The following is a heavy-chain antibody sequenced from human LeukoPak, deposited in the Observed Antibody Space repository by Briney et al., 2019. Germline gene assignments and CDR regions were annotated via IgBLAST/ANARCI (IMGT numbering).Heavy chain of an antibody. CDR3: STQWRGY. V-gene: IGHV3-15*01. D-gene: IGHD6-19*01. CDR2: IKSKTDGGTT. CDR1: GFTFGNAW. J-gene: IGHJ4*02. Sequence: PGGSLRLSCAASGFTFGNAWMTWVRQAPGKGLEWVGRIKSKTDGGTTDYPAPVKGRFTISRDDSKNTLYLQMNSLKTEDTGFYYCSTQWRGYWGQGTLVTVSS.